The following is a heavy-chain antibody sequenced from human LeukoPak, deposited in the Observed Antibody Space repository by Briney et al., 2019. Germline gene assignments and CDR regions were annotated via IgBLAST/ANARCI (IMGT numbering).Heavy chain of an antibody. Sequence: KPVGSLRLSCAASGFTFSDYYMSSIRQAPGKGLEWVSYISSSGSTIYYADSVKGRFTISRDNVKNSLYLQMNSLRAEDTAVYYCAREYPMVRGVYYWGQGTLVTVSS. CDR2: ISSSGSTI. J-gene: IGHJ4*02. V-gene: IGHV3-11*04. CDR1: GFTFSDYY. D-gene: IGHD3-10*01. CDR3: AREYPMVRGVYY.